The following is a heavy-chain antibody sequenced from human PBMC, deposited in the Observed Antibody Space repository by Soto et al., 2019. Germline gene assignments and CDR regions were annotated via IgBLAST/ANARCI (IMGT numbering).Heavy chain of an antibody. CDR1: GFTIRNYA. V-gene: IGHV3-23*01. Sequence: EVQVLESGGDLVQPGGSLRLSCAASGFTIRNYAMSWVRQAPGKALEWVSGISGSSDRTYYADSVKGRFTISKDTSSNTLYLQMNSPGVEDTAVYHCEGSWTWGQGTMVTVSS. CDR2: ISGSSDRT. D-gene: IGHD5-12*01. J-gene: IGHJ3*01. CDR3: EGSWT.